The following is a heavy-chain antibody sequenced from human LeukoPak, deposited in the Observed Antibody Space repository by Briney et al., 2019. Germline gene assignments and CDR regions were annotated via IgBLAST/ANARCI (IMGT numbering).Heavy chain of an antibody. V-gene: IGHV4-59*08. CDR2: IYYSGST. Sequence: PSETLSLTCTVSGGSISSYYWSWIRQPPGKGLKWIGYIYYSGSTNYNPSLKSRVTISVDTSKNQFSLKLSSVTAADTAVYYCARSFGESPFDYWGQGTLVTVSS. CDR1: GGSISSYY. CDR3: ARSFGESPFDY. D-gene: IGHD3-10*01. J-gene: IGHJ4*02.